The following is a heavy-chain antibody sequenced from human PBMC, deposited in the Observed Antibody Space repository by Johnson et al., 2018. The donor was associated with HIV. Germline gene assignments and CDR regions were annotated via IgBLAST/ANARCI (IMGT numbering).Heavy chain of an antibody. J-gene: IGHJ3*02. V-gene: IGHV3-30*03. CDR1: GLSFDSYS. Sequence: QMMLVESGGGVVQPGRSLRLSCKASGLSFDSYSMSWVRQAPGKGLEWVAVISYDGSIGYADSVKGRFTISRDNARNSLYLQMNSLRAEDTALYYCARATWSDDAFDIWGQGTMVTVSS. CDR3: ARATWSDDAFDI. CDR2: ISYDGSI. D-gene: IGHD2-8*01.